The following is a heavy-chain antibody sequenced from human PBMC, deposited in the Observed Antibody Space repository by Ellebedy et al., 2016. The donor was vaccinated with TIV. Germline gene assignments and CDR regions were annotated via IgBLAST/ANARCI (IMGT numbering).Heavy chain of an antibody. Sequence: GESLKISCAASGFTFSSYWMSWVRQAPGKGLEWVANIKQDGSEKYYVDSVKGRFTISRDNAKNSLYLQMNSLRAEDTAVYYCARDKGTIFGVVDYWGQGTLVTVSS. CDR1: GFTFSSYW. J-gene: IGHJ4*02. V-gene: IGHV3-7*01. CDR2: IKQDGSEK. D-gene: IGHD3-3*01. CDR3: ARDKGTIFGVVDY.